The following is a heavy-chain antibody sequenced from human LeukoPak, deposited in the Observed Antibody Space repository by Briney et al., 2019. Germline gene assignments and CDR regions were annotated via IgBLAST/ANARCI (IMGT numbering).Heavy chain of an antibody. V-gene: IGHV3-48*01. CDR3: ARKGQVSSSWYAGWNY. D-gene: IGHD6-13*01. J-gene: IGHJ4*02. CDR1: GFTFSSYS. Sequence: GGSLRLSCAASGFTFSSYSMNWVRQAPGKGLEGVSYISSSSCTIYYADSVKGRFTISRDTAKNSLYLQMNSLRAEDTAVYYCARKGQVSSSWYAGWNYWGQGTLVTVSS. CDR2: ISSSSCTI.